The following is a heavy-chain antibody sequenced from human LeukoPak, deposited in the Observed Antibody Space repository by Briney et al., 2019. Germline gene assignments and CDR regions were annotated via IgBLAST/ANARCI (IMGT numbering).Heavy chain of an antibody. CDR1: GYTFTGYY. V-gene: IGHV1-2*02. Sequence: ASVKVSCKASGYTFTGYYMHWVRQALGQGLEWMGWINPNSGGTNYAQKFQGRVTMTRDTSISTAYMELSRLRSDDTAVYYCARGRYSYGNFDYWGQGTLVTVSS. J-gene: IGHJ4*02. D-gene: IGHD5-18*01. CDR3: ARGRYSYGNFDY. CDR2: INPNSGGT.